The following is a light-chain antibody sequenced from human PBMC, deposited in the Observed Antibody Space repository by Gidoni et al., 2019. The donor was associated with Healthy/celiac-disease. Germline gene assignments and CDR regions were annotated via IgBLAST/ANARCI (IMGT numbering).Light chain of an antibody. CDR3: QQYNNWPARGTWT. Sequence: EIVMTQSPSTLSVSPGERATLSCRASQSVSSNLAWYQQKPGQAPRLLIYGASTRATGIPARFSGSGYGTEFTLTISSLQSEDFAVYYCQQYNNWPARGTWTFGQGTKVEIK. V-gene: IGKV3-15*01. CDR2: GAS. J-gene: IGKJ1*01. CDR1: QSVSSN.